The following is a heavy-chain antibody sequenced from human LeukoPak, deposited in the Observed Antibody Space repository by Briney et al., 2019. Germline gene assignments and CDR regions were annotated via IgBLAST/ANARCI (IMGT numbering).Heavy chain of an antibody. CDR1: GGSISSGSYY. Sequence: SETLSLTCTVSGGSISSGSYYWSWIRQPAGKGLEWIGYVYYSGSTNYNPSLKSRVTISVDTSKNQFSLKLSSVTAAGTAVYYCAREVGATNIGQHYYYYYYMDVWGKGTTVTVSS. J-gene: IGHJ6*03. D-gene: IGHD1-26*01. V-gene: IGHV4-61*10. CDR2: VYYSGST. CDR3: AREVGATNIGQHYYYYYYMDV.